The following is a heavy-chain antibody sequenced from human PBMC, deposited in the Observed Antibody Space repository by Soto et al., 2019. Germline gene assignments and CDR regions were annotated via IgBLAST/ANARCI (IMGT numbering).Heavy chain of an antibody. CDR3: ARGGLLWFGEILNAFDI. J-gene: IGHJ3*02. V-gene: IGHV3-7*01. D-gene: IGHD3-10*01. CDR2: IKQDGSVK. Sequence: GGSLRLSCAPSGFTFSNYWMSWVRQAPGQGLEWVASIKQDGSVKKYVDSVKGRFTISRDNAEKSLHLQMNSLRAEDTAVYYCARGGLLWFGEILNAFDIWGQGTMVTVSS. CDR1: GFTFSNYW.